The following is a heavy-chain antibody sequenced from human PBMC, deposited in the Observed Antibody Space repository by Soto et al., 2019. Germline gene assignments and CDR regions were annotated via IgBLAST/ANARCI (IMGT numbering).Heavy chain of an antibody. J-gene: IGHJ6*03. Sequence: EVQLVESGGGLVQPGRSLRLSCAASGFTFDDYAMHWVRQAPGKGLEWVSGISWNSGSIGYADSVKGRFTISRDNAKNSLYLQMISLRADYTALYYCAKDDGSGTHGLYYMDVWGKGTTVTVSS. CDR1: GFTFDDYA. CDR3: AKDDGSGTHGLYYMDV. V-gene: IGHV3-9*01. CDR2: ISWNSGSI. D-gene: IGHD3-10*01.